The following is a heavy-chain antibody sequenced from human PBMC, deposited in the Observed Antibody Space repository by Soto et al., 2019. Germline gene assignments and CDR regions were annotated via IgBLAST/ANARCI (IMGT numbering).Heavy chain of an antibody. D-gene: IGHD3-9*01. J-gene: IGHJ4*02. CDR3: AKLAYYDILTGYYSFDY. V-gene: IGHV3-23*01. CDR1: GFTFSSYA. CDR2: ISGSGGST. Sequence: GGSLRLSCAASGFTFSSYAMSWVRQAPGKGLEWVSAISGSGGSTYYADSVKGRFTISRDNSKNTLYLQMNSLRAEDTAVYYCAKLAYYDILTGYYSFDYWGLGSLVTVSS.